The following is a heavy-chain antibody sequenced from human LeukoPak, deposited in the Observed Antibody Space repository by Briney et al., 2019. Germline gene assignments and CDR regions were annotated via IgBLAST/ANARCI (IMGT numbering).Heavy chain of an antibody. V-gene: IGHV3-30*02. CDR1: GFTFSSYG. D-gene: IGHD3-3*01. Sequence: GGALRLSCAASGFTFSSYGKHWVRQAPGKGLEWVAFIRYGGSNKYYADSVKGRFTISRDNSKNTLYLQMNSLRAEDTAVYYCAKDITIFGVVISAFDIWGQGTMVPVSS. J-gene: IGHJ3*02. CDR3: AKDITIFGVVISAFDI. CDR2: IRYGGSNK.